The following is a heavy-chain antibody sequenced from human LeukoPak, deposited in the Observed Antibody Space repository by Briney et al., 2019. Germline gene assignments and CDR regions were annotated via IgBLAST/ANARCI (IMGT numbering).Heavy chain of an antibody. CDR1: GYTFTGYY. CDR2: INPNSGGT. V-gene: IGHV1-2*02. D-gene: IGHD2-21*01. CDR3: ARGALCGGDCYAIDY. Sequence: ASVKVSCKAYGYTFTGYYMHWVRQAPGQGLEWMGWINPNSGGTNYAQKFQGRVTMTRDTSISTAYMELSRLRSDDTAVYYCARGALCGGDCYAIDYWGQGTLVTVSS. J-gene: IGHJ4*02.